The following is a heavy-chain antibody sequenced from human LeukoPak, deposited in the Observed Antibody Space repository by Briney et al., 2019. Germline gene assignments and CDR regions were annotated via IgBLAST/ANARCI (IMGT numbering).Heavy chain of an antibody. D-gene: IGHD2-2*02. V-gene: IGHV3-48*01. CDR3: ARGRYCSSTSCYTPEYFQH. CDR1: GFTFSSNS. J-gene: IGHJ1*01. Sequence: PGGSLRLSCAASGFTFSSNSMNSFRQAPGKGLEWVSYISSSSSTIYYADSVKGRFTISRDNAKNSLYLQMNSLRAEDTAVYYCARGRYCSSTSCYTPEYFQHWGQGTLVTVSS. CDR2: ISSSSSTI.